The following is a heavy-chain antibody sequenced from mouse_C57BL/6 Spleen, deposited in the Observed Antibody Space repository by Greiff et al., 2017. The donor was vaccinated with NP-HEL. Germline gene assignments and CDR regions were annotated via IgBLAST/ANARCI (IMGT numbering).Heavy chain of an antibody. Sequence: EVKLMESGEGLVKPGGSLKLSCAASGFTFSSYAMSWVRQTPEKRLEWVAYISSGGDYIYYADTVKGRFTISRDNARNTLYLQMSSLKSEDTAMYYCTRERGSSYGWYFDVWGTGTTVTVSS. CDR3: TRERGSSYGWYFDV. V-gene: IGHV5-9-1*02. CDR1: GFTFSSYA. J-gene: IGHJ1*03. D-gene: IGHD1-1*01. CDR2: ISSGGDYI.